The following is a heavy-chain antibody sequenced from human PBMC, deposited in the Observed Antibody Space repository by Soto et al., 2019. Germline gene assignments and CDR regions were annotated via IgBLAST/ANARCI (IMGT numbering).Heavy chain of an antibody. D-gene: IGHD2-2*01. CDR3: ARGEGYCSSTSCQPFDY. J-gene: IGHJ4*02. V-gene: IGHV4-34*01. CDR2: INHSGST. CDR1: GGSFSGYY. Sequence: SETLSLTCAVYGGSFSGYYWSWIRQPPGKGLEWIGEINHSGSTNYNPSLKSRVTISVDTSKNQFSLKLSSVTAADTAVYYCARGEGYCSSTSCQPFDYWGQGTLVTVSS.